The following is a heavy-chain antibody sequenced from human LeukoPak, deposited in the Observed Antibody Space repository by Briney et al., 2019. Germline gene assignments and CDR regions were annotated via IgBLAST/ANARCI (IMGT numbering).Heavy chain of an antibody. V-gene: IGHV3-30-3*01. D-gene: IGHD3-10*01. J-gene: IGHJ4*02. CDR3: ARTLALYGSWSFFDF. CDR2: ISYDGSIK. CDR1: GFTFSNYA. Sequence: GGSLRLSCAASGFTFSNYAMHWIRQAPGKGLEWVAVISYDGSIKYYADSLKGRFTISRDNSKNTLYLQMNSLRAEDTAVYYCARTLALYGSWSFFDFWGQGTLVTVSS.